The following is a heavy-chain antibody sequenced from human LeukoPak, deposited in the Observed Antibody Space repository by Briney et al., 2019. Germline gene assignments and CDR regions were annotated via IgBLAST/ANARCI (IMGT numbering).Heavy chain of an antibody. Sequence: GGSLRLSCAASGFTFNKYWMSWVRQAPGKGLEWVSAISGSGGSTYYADSVKGRFTISRDNSKNTLYLQMNSLRAEDTAVYYCARGSYGYNGGYWGQGTLVTVSS. V-gene: IGHV3-23*01. J-gene: IGHJ4*02. CDR3: ARGSYGYNGGY. CDR1: GFTFNKYW. D-gene: IGHD5-18*01. CDR2: ISGSGGST.